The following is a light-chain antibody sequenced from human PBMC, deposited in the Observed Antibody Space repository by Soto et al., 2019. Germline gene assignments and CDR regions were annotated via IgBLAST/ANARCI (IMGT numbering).Light chain of an antibody. Sequence: QSVLTQPPSASGTPGQRVTISCSGSSSNIGRNTVNWFQQLPGTAPKLLIYSDNQRPSGVPDRFSGSKSGTSASLAISGLRSEDEADYYCATWDHSLNGVVFGGGTKLTVL. CDR3: ATWDHSLNGVV. V-gene: IGLV1-44*01. CDR1: SSNIGRNT. J-gene: IGLJ2*01. CDR2: SDN.